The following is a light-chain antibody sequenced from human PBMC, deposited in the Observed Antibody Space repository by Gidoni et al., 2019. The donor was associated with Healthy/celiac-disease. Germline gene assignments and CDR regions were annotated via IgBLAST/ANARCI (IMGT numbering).Light chain of an antibody. J-gene: IGKJ4*01. V-gene: IGKV1-39*01. Sequence: DPVSFTCRASQSTSNYLNWYQQKPRKAPKPLIYAASSLQSGVPSRFSGSGSGTDFTLTISSLQPEDFATYYCQQTYSTPLTFGGGTKVEIK. CDR2: AAS. CDR3: QQTYSTPLT. CDR1: QSTSNY.